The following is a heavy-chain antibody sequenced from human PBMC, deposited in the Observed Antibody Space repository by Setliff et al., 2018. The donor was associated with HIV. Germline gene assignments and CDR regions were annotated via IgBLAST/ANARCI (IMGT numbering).Heavy chain of an antibody. D-gene: IGHD5-12*01. CDR2: IIPIFGTA. CDR3: ARDGGYSVHQWFGDAFDI. J-gene: IGHJ3*02. Sequence: ASVKVSCKASGATFTRYAISWVRQDPGQGLEWMGGIIPIFGTANYAQKFQGRVTITADESTSTAYMELSSLTSEDKAVYYCARDGGYSVHQWFGDAFDIWGQETMVTVSS. V-gene: IGHV1-69*13. CDR1: GATFTRYA.